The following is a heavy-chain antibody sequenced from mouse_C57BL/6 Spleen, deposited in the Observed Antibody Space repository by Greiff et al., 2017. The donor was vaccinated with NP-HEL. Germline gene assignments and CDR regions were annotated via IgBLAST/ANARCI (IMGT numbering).Heavy chain of an antibody. V-gene: IGHV14-1*01. J-gene: IGHJ3*01. CDR3: TTDSSGPAWFAY. CDR2: IDPEDGDT. CDR1: GFNIKDYY. Sequence: EVKLQESGAELVRPGASVKLSCTASGFNIKDYYMHWVKQRPEQGLEWIGRIDPEDGDTEYAPKFQGKATMTADTSSNTAYLQLSSLTSEDTAVYYCTTDSSGPAWFAYWGQGTLVTVSA. D-gene: IGHD3-2*02.